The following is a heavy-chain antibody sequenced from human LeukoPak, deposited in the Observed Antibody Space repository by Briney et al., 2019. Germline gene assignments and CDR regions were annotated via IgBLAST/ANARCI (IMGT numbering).Heavy chain of an antibody. V-gene: IGHV1-69*04. J-gene: IGHJ6*02. Sequence: SVKVSCKASVGTFSSYAISWVRQAPGQGLEWMGRIIPILGIANYAQKFQGRVTITADKSTSTAYMELSSLRPEDTAVYYCARANIVATRTWGCGMDVWGQGTTVTVSS. CDR1: VGTFSSYA. D-gene: IGHD5-12*01. CDR2: IIPILGIA. CDR3: ARANIVATRTWGCGMDV.